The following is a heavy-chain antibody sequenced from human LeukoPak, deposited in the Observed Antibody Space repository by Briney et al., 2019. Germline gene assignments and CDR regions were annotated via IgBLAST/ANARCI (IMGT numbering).Heavy chain of an antibody. V-gene: IGHV4-4*09. CDR2: IYTSGST. Sequence: SETLSLTCTVSGGSISSYYWSWIRQPPGKGLEWIGYIYTSGSTNYNPSLKSRVTISVDTSKSQFSLKLSSVTAADTAVYYCARLSPSGDFWSGYYVGWFDPWGQGTLVTVSS. D-gene: IGHD3-3*01. CDR3: ARLSPSGDFWSGYYVGWFDP. J-gene: IGHJ5*02. CDR1: GGSISSYY.